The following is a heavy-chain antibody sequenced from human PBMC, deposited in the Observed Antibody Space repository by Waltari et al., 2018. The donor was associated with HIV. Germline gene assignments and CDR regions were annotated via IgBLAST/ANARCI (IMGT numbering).Heavy chain of an antibody. V-gene: IGHV3-23*01. J-gene: IGHJ4*02. D-gene: IGHD2-21*02. CDR1: GFTLRGHA. Sequence: EVQLLESGGDLVQPGGSLRLSCAASGFTLRGHAMTWVRQAPGKWVEWVSSITATGGRTYYADSVKGRFSISRDNSKNTRSLQMNSLRAEDTAVYYCARGRGDCGGDCYYLDYWGQGALVTVSS. CDR3: ARGRGDCGGDCYYLDY. CDR2: ITATGGRT.